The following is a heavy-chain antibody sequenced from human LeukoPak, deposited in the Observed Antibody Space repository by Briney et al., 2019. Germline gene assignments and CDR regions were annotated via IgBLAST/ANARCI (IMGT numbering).Heavy chain of an antibody. V-gene: IGHV4-34*01. CDR2: INHSGST. D-gene: IGHD6-19*01. CDR1: GGSFSGYY. Sequence: SETLSLTCAVYGGSFSGYYWSWIRQPPGKGLEWIGEINHSGSTNYNPSLKSRVTISVDTSKNQFSLKLSSVTAADTAVYYCARVPGGDSSGWYWFFPNSRWFDPWGQGTLVTVSS. J-gene: IGHJ5*02. CDR3: ARVPGGDSSGWYWFFPNSRWFDP.